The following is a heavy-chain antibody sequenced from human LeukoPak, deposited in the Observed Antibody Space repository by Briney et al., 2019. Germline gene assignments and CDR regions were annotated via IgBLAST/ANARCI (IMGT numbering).Heavy chain of an antibody. D-gene: IGHD6-6*01. CDR1: GYTFTGYY. CDR3: ARVPEGLSSSMLY. J-gene: IGHJ4*02. Sequence: ASVKVSCKASGYTFTGYYMHWVRQAPGQGLEWMGWINSNSGGTNYAQKFQGRVTMTRDTSISTAYMELSRLRSDDTAVYYCARVPEGLSSSMLYWGQGTLVTVSS. CDR2: INSNSGGT. V-gene: IGHV1-2*02.